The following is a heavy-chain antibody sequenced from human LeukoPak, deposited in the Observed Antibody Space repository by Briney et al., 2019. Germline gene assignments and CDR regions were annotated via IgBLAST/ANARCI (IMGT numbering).Heavy chain of an antibody. CDR3: AGDGSSTNWCYY. Sequence: SETLSLTCTVPSGFISRSSSYWGWVRQPPGKGLEWIGSIHYSGTTDINPSLKSRVTISVDTSKNQFSLKLTSATAADTAVYYCAGDGSSTNWCYYRGQGTLVTVSS. D-gene: IGHD7-27*01. CDR2: IHYSGTT. V-gene: IGHV4-39*07. J-gene: IGHJ4*02. CDR1: SGFISRSSSY.